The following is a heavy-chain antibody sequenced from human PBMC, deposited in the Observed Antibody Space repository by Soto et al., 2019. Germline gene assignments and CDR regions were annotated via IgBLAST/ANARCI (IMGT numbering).Heavy chain of an antibody. Sequence: PSETLSLTCTVSGGSISSSSYYWGWIRQPPGKGLEWIGSIYYSGSTYYNPYLKSRVTISVDTSKNQFSLKLSSVTAADTAVYYCVYYYDSSGPYFDYWGQGTLVTVSS. J-gene: IGHJ4*02. CDR2: IYYSGST. CDR3: VYYYDSSGPYFDY. D-gene: IGHD3-22*01. CDR1: GGSISSSSYY. V-gene: IGHV4-39*01.